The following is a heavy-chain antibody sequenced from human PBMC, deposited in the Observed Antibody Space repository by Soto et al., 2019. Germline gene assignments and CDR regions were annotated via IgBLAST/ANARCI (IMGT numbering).Heavy chain of an antibody. CDR3: ARPPSGTTTFFDS. CDR2: IYPSDSDT. D-gene: IGHD1-7*01. V-gene: IGHV5-51*03. J-gene: IGHJ4*02. CDR1: GYSFTSNW. Sequence: EVQLVQSGPEVKKSGESLKISCKVSGYSFTSNWIGWVRQMPGKGLEWMGIIYPSDSDTRYSPSFQGQVTISADKSISTAYLQWSSLKASDTAMYYCARPPSGTTTFFDSWGQGTLVTVSS.